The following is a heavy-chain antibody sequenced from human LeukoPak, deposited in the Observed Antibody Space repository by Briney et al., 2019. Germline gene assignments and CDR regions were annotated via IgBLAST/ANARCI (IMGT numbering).Heavy chain of an antibody. D-gene: IGHD5-24*01. CDR3: AKDRDGADRIIL. Sequence: SVKVSCKVVAYDFTGYHIHWVRQAPGQGPEWMGRLNLNTGHAVYAFKFQGRVTITRDTSCSTAYMEVTRLTSDDTALYYCAKDRDGADRIILWGQGTLVTVSS. CDR1: AYDFTGYH. V-gene: IGHV1-2*06. J-gene: IGHJ4*02. CDR2: LNLNTGHA.